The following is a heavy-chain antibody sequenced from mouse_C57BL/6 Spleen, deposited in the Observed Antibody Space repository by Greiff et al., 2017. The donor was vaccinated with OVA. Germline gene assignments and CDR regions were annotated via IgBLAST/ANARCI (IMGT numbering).Heavy chain of an antibody. CDR2: IYPGDGDT. CDR3: AALVYFDV. J-gene: IGHJ1*03. CDR1: GYAFSSSW. Sequence: QVQLKESGPELVKPGASVKISCKASGYAFSSSWMNWVKQRPGKGLEWIGRIYPGDGDTNYNGKFKGKATLTADKSSSTAYMQLSSLTSEDSAVSIGAALVYFDVWGTGTTVTVSS. V-gene: IGHV1-82*01.